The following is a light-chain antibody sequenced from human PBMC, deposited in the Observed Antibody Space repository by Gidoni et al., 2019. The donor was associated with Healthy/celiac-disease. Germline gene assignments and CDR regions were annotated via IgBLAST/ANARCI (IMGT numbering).Light chain of an antibody. CDR2: GAS. CDR1: QSVGSTY. Sequence: EIVLTQSPGTLSLSPGVRATLSCRASQSVGSTYLAWYQQKPGQAPRLLIFGASNRAPGIPDRFSGSGSGTDFSLSISRLEPEDFAVYYCQQYGRSPWTFGQXTKVEIK. V-gene: IGKV3-20*01. CDR3: QQYGRSPWT. J-gene: IGKJ1*01.